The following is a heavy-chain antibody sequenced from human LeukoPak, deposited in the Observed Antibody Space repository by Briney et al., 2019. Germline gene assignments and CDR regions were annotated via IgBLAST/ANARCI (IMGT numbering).Heavy chain of an antibody. V-gene: IGHV6-1*01. CDR2: TYYTSKWSF. D-gene: IGHD6-6*01. J-gene: IGHJ4*02. Sequence: SQTLSLTCAISGDSIFTNNVAWNWIRHSPSRCLELLGMTYYTSKWSFDYAVSVKSRITINADKSKNQFSVQLSSVTPEDTAVYYCARGKYTSFDNWGQGTLVTVSS. CDR3: ARGKYTSFDN. CDR1: GDSIFTNNVA.